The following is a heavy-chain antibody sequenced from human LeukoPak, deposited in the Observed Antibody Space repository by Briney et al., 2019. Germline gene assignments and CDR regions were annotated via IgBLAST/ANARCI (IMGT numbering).Heavy chain of an antibody. Sequence: GSLRLSCAASGFTFSSYGMHWVRQAPGKGLEWVAFIRYDGSNKYYASSVKGRFTISRDNSKNTLYLQMGSLRAEDMAVYYCASGATGTTSFDYWGQGTLVTVSS. D-gene: IGHD1-1*01. V-gene: IGHV3-30*02. CDR3: ASGATGTTSFDY. CDR1: GFTFSSYG. CDR2: IRYDGSNK. J-gene: IGHJ4*02.